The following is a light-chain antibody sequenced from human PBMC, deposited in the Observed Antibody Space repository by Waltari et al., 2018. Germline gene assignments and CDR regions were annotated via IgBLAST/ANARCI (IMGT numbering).Light chain of an antibody. CDR2: DVS. V-gene: IGLV2-11*01. CDR3: CSYAGSYTLWV. J-gene: IGLJ3*02. CDR1: SSDVGGYNY. Sequence: QSALTQPRSVSGSPGQSITIPCTGTSSDVGGYNYVSWYQQHPGKAPKLIIYDVSKRPSGVPDRFSGSKSGNTASLTISGLQSEDEADYYCCSYAGSYTLWVFGGGTKLTVL.